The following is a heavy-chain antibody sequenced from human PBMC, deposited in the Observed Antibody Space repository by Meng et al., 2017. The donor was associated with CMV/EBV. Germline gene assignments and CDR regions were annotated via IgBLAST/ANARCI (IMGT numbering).Heavy chain of an antibody. CDR1: GFSLGTSGVG. D-gene: IGHD6-13*01. CDR3: ARIAAAGRFDY. CDR2: IYWDDDK. V-gene: IGHV2-5*02. J-gene: IGHJ4*02. Sequence: HITLQGSGPTLVKPTQSLTRTCTFSGFSLGTSGVGVGWIRQPPGKALEWLALIYWDDDKRYSPSLKSRLTITKDTSKNQVVLTMTNMDPVDTATYYCARIAAAGRFDYWGQGTLVTVSS.